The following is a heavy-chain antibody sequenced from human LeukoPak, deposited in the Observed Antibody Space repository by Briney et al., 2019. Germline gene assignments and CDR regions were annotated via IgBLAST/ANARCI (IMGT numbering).Heavy chain of an antibody. CDR3: AQGGATISDY. CDR2: IKQDGSEK. J-gene: IGHJ4*02. CDR1: GSTLSNFW. Sequence: GGSLRLSCAVSGSTLSNFWMAWVRQAPGKGLEWVANIKQDGSEKYYADSVKGRFTISRDNAKNSLYLQMNTLRVEDTAVYYCAQGGATISDYWGQGTLVTVSS. V-gene: IGHV3-7*01. D-gene: IGHD5-12*01.